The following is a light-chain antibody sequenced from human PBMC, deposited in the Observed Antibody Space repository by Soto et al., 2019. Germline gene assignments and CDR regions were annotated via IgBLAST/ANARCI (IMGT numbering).Light chain of an antibody. Sequence: QSVLTQPPSVSGAPGQRVIISCTGSSSNFGAGYDVHWYQQLPGTAPKILIYGNSYRPSGVPDRFSGSKSGTSASLAITGLQAEDESDYYCQSYDSSLSGVVFGGGTKLPVL. CDR2: GNS. CDR1: SSNFGAGYD. CDR3: QSYDSSLSGVV. J-gene: IGLJ2*01. V-gene: IGLV1-40*01.